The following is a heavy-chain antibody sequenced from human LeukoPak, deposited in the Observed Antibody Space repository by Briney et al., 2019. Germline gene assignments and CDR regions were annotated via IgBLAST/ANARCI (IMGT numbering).Heavy chain of an antibody. CDR1: GYTFTSNY. Sequence: ASVKVSCKAFGYTFTSNYMHWVRQAPGQGPEWMGVISPSGGSTTYAQKFQGRVTMTRDTSISTAYMELSRLRSDDTAVYYCARDFPSGSSDYWGQGTLVTVSS. CDR2: ISPSGGST. CDR3: ARDFPSGSSDY. D-gene: IGHD1-26*01. V-gene: IGHV1-46*01. J-gene: IGHJ4*02.